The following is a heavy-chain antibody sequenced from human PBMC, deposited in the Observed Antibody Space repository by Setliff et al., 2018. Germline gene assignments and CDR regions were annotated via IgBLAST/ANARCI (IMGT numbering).Heavy chain of an antibody. V-gene: IGHV1-18*01. CDR3: ARSPPNRGSGSGWYGDF. CDR1: GYIFTSYG. D-gene: IGHD6-19*01. CDR2: ISSYNGKT. J-gene: IGHJ4*02. Sequence: ASVKVSCKASGYIFTSYGISWVRQAPGQGLEWMGWISSYNGKTNYAQKLQGRVTMTTDTSTSTAYIELRSLRSDDTAVYYCARSPPNRGSGSGWYGDFWGQGTLVTVSS.